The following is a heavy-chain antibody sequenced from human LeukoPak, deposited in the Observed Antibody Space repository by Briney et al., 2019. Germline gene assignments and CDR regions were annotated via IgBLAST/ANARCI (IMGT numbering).Heavy chain of an antibody. Sequence: GGSLRLSCAASGFTFDDYAMHWVRQAPGKGLEWVSGISWNSGSIGYADSVKGRFTISRDNAKNSLYLQMNCLRAEDIALYYCAKGGCSSTSCYFWFDPWGQGTLVTVSS. CDR2: ISWNSGSI. D-gene: IGHD2-2*01. V-gene: IGHV3-9*03. J-gene: IGHJ5*02. CDR1: GFTFDDYA. CDR3: AKGGCSSTSCYFWFDP.